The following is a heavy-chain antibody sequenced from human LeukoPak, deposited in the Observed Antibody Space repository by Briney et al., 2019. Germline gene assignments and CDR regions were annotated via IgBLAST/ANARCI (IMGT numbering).Heavy chain of an antibody. D-gene: IGHD6-19*01. V-gene: IGHV3-30*03. J-gene: IGHJ4*02. CDR2: XSSDGSSK. CDR1: XXXXRSXG. Sequence: SLXLSCAASXXXXRSXGMHXVXQXPGKGXXWXAVXSSDGSSKNYADSMKGQFTISRDNSKNTLFLQMNNLRAEDTAVYYCARDSPRLSGWLGHFDYWGQGTLVTVSS. CDR3: ARDSPRLSGWLGHFDY.